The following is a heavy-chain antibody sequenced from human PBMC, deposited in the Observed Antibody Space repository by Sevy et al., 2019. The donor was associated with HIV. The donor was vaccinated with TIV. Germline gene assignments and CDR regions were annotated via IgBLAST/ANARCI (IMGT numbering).Heavy chain of an antibody. D-gene: IGHD3-22*01. CDR2: ISYDGTNK. CDR3: ARDRGYYDSSGFYSRYYFDY. CDR1: GFTFSYHA. Sequence: GGSLRLSCAASGFTFSYHAMHWVRQAPGKGLEWVAVISYDGTNKQYAESVKGRFTISRDNSKNTLYLQMNRLRAEDRAVYYCARDRGYYDSSGFYSRYYFDYWGQGTLVTVSS. J-gene: IGHJ4*02. V-gene: IGHV3-30-3*01.